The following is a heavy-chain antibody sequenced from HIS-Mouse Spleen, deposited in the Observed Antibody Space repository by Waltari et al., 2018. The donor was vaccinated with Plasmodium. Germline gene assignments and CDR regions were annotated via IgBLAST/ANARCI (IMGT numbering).Heavy chain of an antibody. V-gene: IGHV2-70*15. J-gene: IGHJ6*02. D-gene: IGHD6-6*01. CDR1: GFSLSTRGMC. CDR2: IDWDDDK. CDR3: ARTTYSSSSAKYYYYGMDV. Sequence: QVTLRESGPALVKPTQTLTLTCTFPGFSLSTRGMCVSGILQPPGKALEWLARIDWDDDKYYSTSLKTRLTISKDTSKNQVVLTMTNMDPVDTATYYCARTTYSSSSAKYYYYGMDVWGQGTTVTVSS.